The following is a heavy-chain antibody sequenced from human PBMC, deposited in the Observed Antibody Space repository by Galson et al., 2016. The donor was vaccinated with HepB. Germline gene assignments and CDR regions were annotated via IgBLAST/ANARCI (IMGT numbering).Heavy chain of an antibody. CDR1: GGSFSGYH. V-gene: IGHV4-34*01. Sequence: ETLSLTCAVYGGSFSGYHWSWIRQSPGKGLEWIGEINHSGSTNYNPSLNNQVTISVVASKNQFSLKMNAVTAADTAVYYCARVMTTVRRRFGRTLTSYAMDVWGQGTTVTVSS. CDR2: INHSGST. D-gene: IGHD4-11*01. CDR3: ARVMTTVRRRFGRTLTSYAMDV. J-gene: IGHJ6*02.